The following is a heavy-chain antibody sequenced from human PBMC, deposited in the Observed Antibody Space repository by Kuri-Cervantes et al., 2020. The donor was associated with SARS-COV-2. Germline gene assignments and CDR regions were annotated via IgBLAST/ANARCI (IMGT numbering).Heavy chain of an antibody. Sequence: GESLKISCAASGFTFSSYWMSWVRQAPGKGLEWVANIKQDGSEKYYVDSVKGRFTISRDNSKNTLYLQMNSLRAEDTAVYYCAKDGDSSGYYADAFDIWGQGTMVTVSS. J-gene: IGHJ3*02. CDR2: IKQDGSEK. D-gene: IGHD3-22*01. CDR3: AKDGDSSGYYADAFDI. CDR1: GFTFSSYW. V-gene: IGHV3-7*03.